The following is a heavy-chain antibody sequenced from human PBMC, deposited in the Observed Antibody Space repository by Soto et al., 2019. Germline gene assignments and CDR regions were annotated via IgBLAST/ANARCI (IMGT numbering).Heavy chain of an antibody. J-gene: IGHJ3*02. CDR1: GFTFSSYA. Sequence: GGSLRVSCAASGFTFSSYAMSWVRQAPGKGLEWVSAISGSGGSTYYADSVKGRFTISRDNSKNTLYLQMNSLRAEDTAVYYCAKDFLCGSYRSNAFDIWGQGTMVTVSS. D-gene: IGHD3-16*02. CDR3: AKDFLCGSYRSNAFDI. CDR2: ISGSGGST. V-gene: IGHV3-23*01.